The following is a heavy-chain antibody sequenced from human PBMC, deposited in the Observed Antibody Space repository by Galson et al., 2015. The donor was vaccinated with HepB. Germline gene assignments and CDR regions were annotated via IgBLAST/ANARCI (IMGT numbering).Heavy chain of an antibody. CDR3: AKGGLVGATDY. Sequence: SPRLSCAASGVTFSSYGMHWVRQAPSKGLEWVAVISYDGSNKYYADSVKGRFTISRDNSKNTLYLQMNSLRAEDTAVYYCAKGGLVGATDYWGQGTLVTVSS. V-gene: IGHV3-30*18. CDR1: GVTFSSYG. J-gene: IGHJ4*02. CDR2: ISYDGSNK. D-gene: IGHD1-26*01.